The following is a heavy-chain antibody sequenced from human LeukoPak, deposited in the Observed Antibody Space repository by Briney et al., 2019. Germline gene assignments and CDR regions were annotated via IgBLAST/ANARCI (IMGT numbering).Heavy chain of an antibody. V-gene: IGHV3-66*01. D-gene: IGHD6-19*01. Sequence: PGGSLRLSCAASGLSVSSNYMSWVRQAPGKGLEWVSAIYSGGSSYYGDSVKGRFTISRDNSKNTLYLQMNSLRVEDTAVYYCARESRAVAVAGRYYFDYWGQGTVVTVSS. CDR3: ARESRAVAVAGRYYFDY. J-gene: IGHJ4*02. CDR2: IYSGGSS. CDR1: GLSVSSNY.